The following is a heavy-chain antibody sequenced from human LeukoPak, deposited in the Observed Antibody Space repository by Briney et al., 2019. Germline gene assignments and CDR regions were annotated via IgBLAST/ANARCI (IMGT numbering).Heavy chain of an antibody. D-gene: IGHD3-22*01. J-gene: IGHJ4*02. V-gene: IGHV4-39*01. CDR2: IYYSGST. CDR3: ERTLNYYDPFDY. Sequence: SETLSLTCTVSGGSISSSSDYWGWIRQPPGKGLEWIGSIYYSGSTYYNPSLKSRVTISVDTSKNQFSLNLSSVTAADTAVYYCERTLNYYDPFDYWGQGTLVTVSS. CDR1: GGSISSSSDY.